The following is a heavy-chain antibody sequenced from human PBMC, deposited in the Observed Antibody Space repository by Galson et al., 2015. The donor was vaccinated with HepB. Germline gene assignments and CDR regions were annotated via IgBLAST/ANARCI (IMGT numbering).Heavy chain of an antibody. D-gene: IGHD3-9*01. V-gene: IGHV3-21*01. CDR2: ISSSSSYI. J-gene: IGHJ5*02. CDR3: ASEKYYDILTGSSGFDP. CDR1: GFTFSSYS. Sequence: SLRLSCAASGFTFSSYSMNWVRQAPGKGLEWVSSISSSSSYIYYADSVKGRFTISRDNAKNSLYLQMNSLRAEDTAVYYCASEKYYDILTGSSGFDPWGQGTLVTVSS.